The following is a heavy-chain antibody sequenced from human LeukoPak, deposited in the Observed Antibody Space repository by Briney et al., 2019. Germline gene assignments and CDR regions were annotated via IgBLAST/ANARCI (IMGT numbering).Heavy chain of an antibody. J-gene: IGHJ4*02. CDR1: GLTFSNYW. D-gene: IGHD3-16*01. V-gene: IGHV3-74*01. Sequence: GGSLRLSCAASGLTFSNYWMHWVRQAPGKGLVWVSGISSDGKTTVYADSVKGRFTISRDNAKNTLYLQMNSLRAEDTAVYYCGGGVDYFDYWGQGTLVTVSS. CDR2: ISSDGKTT. CDR3: GGGVDYFDY.